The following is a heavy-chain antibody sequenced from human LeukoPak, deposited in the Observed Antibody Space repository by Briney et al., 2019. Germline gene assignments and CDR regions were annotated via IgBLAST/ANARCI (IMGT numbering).Heavy chain of an antibody. V-gene: IGHV1-18*01. J-gene: IGHJ4*02. Sequence: ASVKVSCKASGYTFTSYGISWVRQAPGQGLEWMGWISAYNGNTNYAQKLQGRVTMTTDTSTSTAYMELRSQRSDDTAVYYCARVPEDIVVVPAALPDYWGQGTLVTVSS. CDR1: GYTFTSYG. CDR3: ARVPEDIVVVPAALPDY. CDR2: ISAYNGNT. D-gene: IGHD2-2*01.